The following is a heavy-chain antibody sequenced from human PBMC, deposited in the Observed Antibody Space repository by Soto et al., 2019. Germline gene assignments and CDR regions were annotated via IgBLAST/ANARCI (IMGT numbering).Heavy chain of an antibody. D-gene: IGHD5-12*01. V-gene: IGHV1-3*01. CDR1: GYTFTSYA. Sequence: ASVKVSCKASGYTFTSYAMHCVRQAPRQRLEWMGWINAGNGNTKYSQKFQGRVTITRDTSASTAYMELSSLRSEDMAVYYCARVHRLRDGYNPLDYWGQGTLVTVSS. J-gene: IGHJ4*02. CDR3: ARVHRLRDGYNPLDY. CDR2: INAGNGNT.